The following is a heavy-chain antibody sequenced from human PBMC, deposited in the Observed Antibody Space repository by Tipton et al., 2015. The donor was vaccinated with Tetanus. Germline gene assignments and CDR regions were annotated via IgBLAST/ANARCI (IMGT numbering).Heavy chain of an antibody. Sequence: SLRLSCAASGFTFDDYAMHWVRQAPGKGLEWVSHISWNSGTIDYADSVKGRLTVSRDNAKNSLYLQMNSLRAEDTALYYCAKDMSRRVVLIRRGGAFDIWGQGTMVTVSS. CDR3: AKDMSRRVVLIRRGGAFDI. CDR1: GFTFDDYA. V-gene: IGHV3-9*01. D-gene: IGHD3-22*01. CDR2: ISWNSGTI. J-gene: IGHJ3*02.